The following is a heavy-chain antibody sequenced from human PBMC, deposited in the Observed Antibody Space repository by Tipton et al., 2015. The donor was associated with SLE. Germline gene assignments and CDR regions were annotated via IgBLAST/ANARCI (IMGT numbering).Heavy chain of an antibody. J-gene: IGHJ4*02. Sequence: SLRLSCAGSGFTFDDYGMSWVRQAPGKGLEWVAGSNWDGSHTRYADSVKGRFTISRDNSKKSLYLQMDSLRAEDTALYYCAKTSSKDYIWGYYRSYYFDYWGQGSLVSVSS. D-gene: IGHD3-16*02. V-gene: IGHV3-20*04. CDR3: AKTSSKDYIWGYYRSYYFDY. CDR2: SNWDGSHT. CDR1: GFTFDDYG.